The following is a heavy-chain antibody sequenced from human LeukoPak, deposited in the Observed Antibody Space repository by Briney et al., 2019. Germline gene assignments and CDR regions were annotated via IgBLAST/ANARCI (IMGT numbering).Heavy chain of an antibody. CDR2: ISSSGSTI. J-gene: IGHJ4*02. CDR1: GFTFSDYY. CDR3: ARLTYYYDSSGGY. D-gene: IGHD3-22*01. Sequence: GGSMRLSCAASGFTFSDYYMSWIRQAPGKGLEWVSYISSSGSTIYYADSVKGRFAISRDNAKNSLYLQMNSLRAEDTAVYYCARLTYYYDSSGGYWGQGTLVTVSS. V-gene: IGHV3-11*01.